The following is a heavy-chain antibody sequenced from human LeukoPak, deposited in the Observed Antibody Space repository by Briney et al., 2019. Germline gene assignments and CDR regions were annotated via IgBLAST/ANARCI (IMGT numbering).Heavy chain of an antibody. CDR2: VYYSGST. V-gene: IGHV4-61*05. CDR3: ARGTGTAVY. D-gene: IGHD6-19*01. CDR1: GGSIRNSSFY. J-gene: IGHJ4*02. Sequence: SETLSLTCAVSGGSIRNSSFYWGWIRQPPGKGLEWIGYVYYSGSTNYNPSLKSRVTISVDTSKNQFSLKLSSVTAADTAVYYCARGTGTAVYWGQGTLVTVSS.